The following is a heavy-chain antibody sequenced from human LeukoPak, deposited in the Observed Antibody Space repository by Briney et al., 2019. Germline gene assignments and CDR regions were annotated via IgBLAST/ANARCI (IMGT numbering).Heavy chain of an antibody. D-gene: IGHD1-1*01. CDR1: GFTFSSYW. CDR3: TTENWYVFEN. V-gene: IGHV3-7*04. Sequence: GGSLRLSCAGSGFTFSSYWMAWVRQAPGKGLEWVATITLDGSDSYYVDSVKGRFTVSRDNAKNSLYLQMNSLRVEDTAVFYCTTENWYVFENWGQGSLVTVSS. CDR2: ITLDGSDS. J-gene: IGHJ4*02.